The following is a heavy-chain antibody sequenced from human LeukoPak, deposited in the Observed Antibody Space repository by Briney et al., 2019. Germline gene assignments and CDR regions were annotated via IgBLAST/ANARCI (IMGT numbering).Heavy chain of an antibody. J-gene: IGHJ5*02. V-gene: IGHV1-18*01. CDR1: GYTFNSYG. D-gene: IGHD2-15*01. Sequence: AAVKVSCKASGYTFNSYGISWVRQAPGQGLEGMGWISAYNGNTNYAQNLQGRVTLTTDTSTSTAYMELRSLRSDDTAVYYCARVIHWSGGSCYWRDWFDPWGQGTLVTVSS. CDR2: ISAYNGNT. CDR3: ARVIHWSGGSCYWRDWFDP.